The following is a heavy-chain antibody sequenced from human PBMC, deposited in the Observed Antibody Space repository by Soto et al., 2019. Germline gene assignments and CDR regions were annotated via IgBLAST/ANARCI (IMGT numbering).Heavy chain of an antibody. J-gene: IGHJ4*02. CDR3: AKGSLRNIVVVPAAIWCRYSSGPYYFDY. CDR2: LYDIDGT. Sequence: PGGSLRLSCAASGLTVSGKKYLAWVRQAPGKGLEWVSALYDIDGTYYADSVKGRFTISRDNSKNTLYLQMNSLRAEDTAVYYCAKGSLRNIVVVPAAIWCRYSSGPYYFDYWGQGTLVTVSS. CDR1: GLTVSGKKY. V-gene: IGHV3-53*01. D-gene: IGHD2-2*02.